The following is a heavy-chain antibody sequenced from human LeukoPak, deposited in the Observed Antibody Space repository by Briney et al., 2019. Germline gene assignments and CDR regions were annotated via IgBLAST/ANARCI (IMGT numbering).Heavy chain of an antibody. CDR3: ASLNYIRGCFTW. J-gene: IGHJ4*02. CDR1: GDSISDSGDFY. V-gene: IGHV4-39*01. CDR2: IYYSGTT. Sequence: SETLSLTCTVSGDSISDSGDFYWSWIRQPPGKGLEWIGSIYYSGTTYYNSSLRSRVTVSVDTSKNQFSLKLTSVTAADTAVYYCASLNYIRGCFTWWGQGNLVTVSS. D-gene: IGHD6-19*01.